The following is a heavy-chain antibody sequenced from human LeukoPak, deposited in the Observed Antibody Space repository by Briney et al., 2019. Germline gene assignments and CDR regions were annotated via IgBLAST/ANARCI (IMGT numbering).Heavy chain of an antibody. CDR2: ISDSGGST. D-gene: IGHD3-22*01. V-gene: IGHV3-23*01. CDR3: AKYYYYSNGYYYVNLDC. Sequence: GGSLRLSCVASGFTFSSYGMSWVRQAPEKGLEWVSGISDSGGSTYYADSVKGRFTIARDNSKNTLYLQMNSLRVEDTALYYCAKYYYYSNGYYYVNLDCWGQGTLVTVSS. CDR1: GFTFSSYG. J-gene: IGHJ4*02.